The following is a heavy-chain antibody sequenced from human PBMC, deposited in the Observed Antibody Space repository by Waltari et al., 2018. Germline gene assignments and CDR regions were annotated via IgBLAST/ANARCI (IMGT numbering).Heavy chain of an antibody. CDR1: VFTFSSYE. D-gene: IGHD3-10*01. CDR2: ISSGGSNI. J-gene: IGHJ4*02. V-gene: IGHV3-48*03. CDR3: TRERSVTGKGNLDY. Sequence: EVQLVESGGGLVQTGGSLRLSCAASVFTFSSYEMNWVRQAPGKGLEWVSYISSGGSNIFYAESVKGRFTISRDNAKNSLYLQMNSLRVEDTAVYYCTRERSVTGKGNLDYWGQGTLVTVSS.